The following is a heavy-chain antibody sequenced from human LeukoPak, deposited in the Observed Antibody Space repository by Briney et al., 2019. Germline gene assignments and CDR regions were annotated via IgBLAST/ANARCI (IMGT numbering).Heavy chain of an antibody. V-gene: IGHV3-30*02. Sequence: PGGSLRLSCAASGFTFSSYGMHWVRQAPGKGLEWVAFIRYDGSNKYYADSVKGRLTISRDNSKNTLYLQMNSLRAEDTAVYYCARGYSYVADFDYWGQGTLVTVSS. CDR3: ARGYSYVADFDY. CDR2: IRYDGSNK. J-gene: IGHJ4*02. CDR1: GFTFSSYG. D-gene: IGHD5-18*01.